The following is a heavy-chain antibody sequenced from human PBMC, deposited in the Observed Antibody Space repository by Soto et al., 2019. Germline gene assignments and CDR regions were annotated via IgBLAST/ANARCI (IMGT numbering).Heavy chain of an antibody. V-gene: IGHV3-23*01. J-gene: IGHJ6*02. Sequence: EVQLLESGGGLVQPGGSLRLSCAASGFSFTNYAVTWVRQAPGKGLEWVSAISGSGDGTYYADSVRGRFTISRANSKSTVHLQMNSLRAEDTAVYFCAKRVKSGSTSVGNAMDVWGQGTTVTVSS. D-gene: IGHD1-26*01. CDR2: ISGSGDGT. CDR3: AKRVKSGSTSVGNAMDV. CDR1: GFSFTNYA.